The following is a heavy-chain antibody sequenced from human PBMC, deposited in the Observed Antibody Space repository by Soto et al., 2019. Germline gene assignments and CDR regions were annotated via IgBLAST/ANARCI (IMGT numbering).Heavy chain of an antibody. CDR3: TRGYCSSYSCYGAAMDV. V-gene: IGHV3-33*01. J-gene: IGHJ6*02. Sequence: VQLVESGGGVVQPGRSLRLSCAASGFTFSSYGMHWVRQAPGKGLEWVAVIWYDGSNDDYVDSVKGRFTISRDNSNNMFYFEMNRLRAEDTPIYYCTRGYCSSYSCYGAAMDVWGQGTTITVAS. CDR2: IWYDGSND. CDR1: GFTFSSYG. D-gene: IGHD2-2*01.